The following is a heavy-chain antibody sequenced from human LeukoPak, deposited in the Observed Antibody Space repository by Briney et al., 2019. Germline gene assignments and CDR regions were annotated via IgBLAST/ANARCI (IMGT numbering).Heavy chain of an antibody. J-gene: IGHJ6*02. Sequence: GGSLRLSCAASGFTFSSYDMHWVRQATGKGLEWVSAIGTAGDTYYPGSVKGRFTISRENAKNSLYLQMNSLRAEDTAVYYCARGTPKYYYYYGMNVWGQGTTVTVSS. CDR1: GFTFSSYD. CDR2: IGTAGDT. CDR3: ARGTPKYYYYYGMNV. V-gene: IGHV3-13*01. D-gene: IGHD2-2*01.